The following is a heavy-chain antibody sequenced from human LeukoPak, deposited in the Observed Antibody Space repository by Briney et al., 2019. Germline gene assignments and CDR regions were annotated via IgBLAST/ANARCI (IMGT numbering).Heavy chain of an antibody. CDR1: GFTFSSYG. CDR3: AKDYVWGSYPRADY. V-gene: IGHV3-30*18. Sequence: QSGGSLRRSCAASGFTFSSYGMPWVRQAPGKGLEWVAVISYDGSNKYYADSVKGRFTISRDNSKNTLYLQMNSLRAEDTAVYYCAKDYVWGSYPRADYWGQGTLVTVSS. CDR2: ISYDGSNK. D-gene: IGHD3-16*01. J-gene: IGHJ4*02.